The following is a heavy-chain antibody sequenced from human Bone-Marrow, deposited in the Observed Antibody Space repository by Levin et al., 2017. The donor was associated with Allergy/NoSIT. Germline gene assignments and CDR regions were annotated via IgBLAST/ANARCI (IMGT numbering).Heavy chain of an antibody. D-gene: IGHD6-25*01. V-gene: IGHV4-59*01. CDR3: AGGGYAARFEY. CDR2: FLYGGNA. CDR1: GGSMNDYY. Sequence: SQTLSLTCAVSGGSMNDYYWSWVRQPPGKGLEYIGHFLYGGNAYYNPSLRGRVTMSADTSRKQVSLKLASVTAADTAIYYCAGGGYAARFEYWGQGALVTVSS. J-gene: IGHJ4*02.